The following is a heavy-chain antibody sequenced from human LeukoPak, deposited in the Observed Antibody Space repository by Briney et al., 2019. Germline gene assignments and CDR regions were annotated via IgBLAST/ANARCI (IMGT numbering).Heavy chain of an antibody. V-gene: IGHV3-23*01. CDR1: GFTFNNYA. CDR3: AKSRDSSGCYLSYFDY. Sequence: PGGSLRLSCAASGFTFNNYAMSWVRQAPGKGLEWVSTITGSGGSTYYADSVKGRFTISRDNSNNTLYLQMNSLRAEDTAVYYCAKSRDSSGCYLSYFDYWGQGTLVTVSS. CDR2: ITGSGGST. J-gene: IGHJ4*02. D-gene: IGHD3-22*01.